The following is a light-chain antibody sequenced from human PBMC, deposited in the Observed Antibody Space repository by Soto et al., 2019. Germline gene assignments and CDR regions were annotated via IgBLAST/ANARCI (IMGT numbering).Light chain of an antibody. CDR2: EVS. CDR3: SSYAGSNNFV. Sequence: QSVLTQPASVSGSPGQSITISCTGTSSDVGGYNYVSWYQQHPGKAPKLMIYEVSNRPSGVPERFSGSKSGNTASLTVSGLQADDEAHYYCSSYAGSNNFVFXTGTKVTVL. V-gene: IGLV2-8*01. CDR1: SSDVGGYNY. J-gene: IGLJ1*01.